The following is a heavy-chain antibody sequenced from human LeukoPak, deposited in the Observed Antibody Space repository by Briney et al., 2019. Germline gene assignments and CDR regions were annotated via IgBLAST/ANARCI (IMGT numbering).Heavy chain of an antibody. J-gene: IGHJ4*02. Sequence: GASVKVSCKASGYTFTSYYMHWVRQAPGQGLEWMGIINPSGGSTGYAQKFQGRFTMTRDTSTTTVYMGLSSLRSVDTAVYYCARDREEGYNSYYFDSWGQGTLVIVSS. CDR2: INPSGGST. D-gene: IGHD5-24*01. CDR3: ARDREEGYNSYYFDS. V-gene: IGHV1-46*01. CDR1: GYTFTSYY.